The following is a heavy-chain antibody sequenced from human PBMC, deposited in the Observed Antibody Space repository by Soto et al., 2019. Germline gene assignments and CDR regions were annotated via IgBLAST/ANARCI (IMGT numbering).Heavy chain of an antibody. D-gene: IGHD2-2*01. CDR1: GGSFSSYY. Sequence: QVQLQESGPGLVRPSETLSLTCTVSGGSFSSYYCTWIRQSPGKGLEWIGYIYYSGSTYYNPSLRGRLAISIDTSKNQFSLRLNSMTAADTAVYYCAGRDCSGTNCYYLDYYYMDVWGKGTTVTVSS. CDR3: AGRDCSGTNCYYLDYYYMDV. CDR2: IYYSGST. V-gene: IGHV4-59*08. J-gene: IGHJ6*03.